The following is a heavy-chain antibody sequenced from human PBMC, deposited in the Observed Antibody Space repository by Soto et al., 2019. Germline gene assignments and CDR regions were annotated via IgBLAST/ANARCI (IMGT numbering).Heavy chain of an antibody. CDR2: SHVGPDTT. J-gene: IGHJ4*02. CDR3: AIEISGAQYFDY. V-gene: IGHV1-46*01. CDR1: GYTFTRYY. Sequence: QVELEQSGAEVKKPGASMKVSCQASGYTFTRYYIHWVRQAPGQGLEWMGVSHVGPDTTMYAQKFQGRVTMTRDTSTSTVYMERSSLISEETAVYFCAIEISGAQYFDYLGQGTLVTVS. D-gene: IGHD6-19*01.